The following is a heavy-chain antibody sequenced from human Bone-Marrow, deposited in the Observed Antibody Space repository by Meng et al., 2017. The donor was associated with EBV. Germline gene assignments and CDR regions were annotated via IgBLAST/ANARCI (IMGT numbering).Heavy chain of an antibody. V-gene: IGHV1-69*01. D-gene: IGHD3-10*01. CDR1: GGSFSNEG. J-gene: IGHJ4*02. CDR2: LIPMSGAP. Sequence: QVQLLRSVAEGQKAVSSRTVPCNGSGGSFSNEGFSWLPPAPGQGREGMRGLIPMSGAPNYAQSFQGRVTITADESTSTNYRDLSSLRSADTAVYYCARESGRGYTPDYWGQGTLVTVSS. CDR3: ARESGRGYTPDY.